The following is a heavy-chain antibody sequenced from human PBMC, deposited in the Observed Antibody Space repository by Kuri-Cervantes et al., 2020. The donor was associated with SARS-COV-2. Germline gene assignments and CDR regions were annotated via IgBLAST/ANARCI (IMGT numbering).Heavy chain of an antibody. Sequence: ASVKVSCKASGYTFTGYYMHWVRQAPGQGLEWMGWINPNSGGTNYAQKFQGRVTMTRDTSISTACMELSRLRSDDTAVYYCARDSLTIFGAARGSRPYNWFDPWGQGTLVTVSS. CDR3: ARDSLTIFGAARGSRPYNWFDP. CDR1: GYTFTGYY. D-gene: IGHD3-3*01. J-gene: IGHJ5*02. CDR2: INPNSGGT. V-gene: IGHV1-2*02.